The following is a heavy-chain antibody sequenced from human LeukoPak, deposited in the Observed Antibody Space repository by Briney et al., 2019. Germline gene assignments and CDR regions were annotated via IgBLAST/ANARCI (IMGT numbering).Heavy chain of an antibody. CDR1: GDTFNSVA. CDR2: IIPIFGTA. CDR3: ARLSDPSKSPGPLDI. J-gene: IGHJ6*04. D-gene: IGHD4-11*01. V-gene: IGHV1-69*13. Sequence: ASVKVSCKAPGDTFNSVALSWVRLAPGQGLEWMGGIIPIFGTANYAQRFLGRVTITSDESTSTAYMEINSLTSEDTAVYYCARLSDPSKSPGPLDIWGKGTTVTVSS.